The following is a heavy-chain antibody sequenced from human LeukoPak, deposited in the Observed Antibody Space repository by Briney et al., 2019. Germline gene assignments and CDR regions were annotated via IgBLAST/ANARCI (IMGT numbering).Heavy chain of an antibody. J-gene: IGHJ4*02. CDR2: TIPIFGTA. Sequence: SVKVSCKASGGTFSSYAISWVRQAPGQGLEWMGGTIPIFGTANYAQKFQGRVTITADESTSTAYMELSSLRSEDTAVYYCARDAGYCSSTSCYTGGFDYWGQGTLVTVSS. CDR3: ARDAGYCSSTSCYTGGFDY. V-gene: IGHV1-69*13. D-gene: IGHD2-2*02. CDR1: GGTFSSYA.